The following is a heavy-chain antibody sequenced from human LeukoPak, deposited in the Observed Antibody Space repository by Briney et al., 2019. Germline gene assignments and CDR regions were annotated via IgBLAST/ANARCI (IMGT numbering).Heavy chain of an antibody. CDR2: INPNSGGT. Sequence: GASVKVSCKASGYTFTGYYMHWVRQAPGQGLEWMGWINPNSGGTNYAQKFQGRVTMTRDTSISTAYMELSRLRSDDTAVYYCARGRWFGELLGRRPYFDYWGQGTLVTVSS. D-gene: IGHD3-10*01. CDR3: ARGRWFGELLGRRPYFDY. V-gene: IGHV1-2*02. J-gene: IGHJ4*02. CDR1: GYTFTGYY.